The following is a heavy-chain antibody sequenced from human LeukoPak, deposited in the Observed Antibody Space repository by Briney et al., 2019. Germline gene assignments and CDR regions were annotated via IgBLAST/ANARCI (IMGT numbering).Heavy chain of an antibody. CDR2: ISSSSSTI. J-gene: IGHJ4*02. D-gene: IGHD2-21*02. CDR3: ARGVVVTAMDFYYFDY. Sequence: GGSLSHSCAASGFTFSSYSINWVRQAPGKGLEWVSYISSSSSTIYYADSVKGRFTISRDNAKNSLYLQMNRLRAEDTAVYYCARGVVVTAMDFYYFDYWGQGTLVTVSS. V-gene: IGHV3-48*01. CDR1: GFTFSSYS.